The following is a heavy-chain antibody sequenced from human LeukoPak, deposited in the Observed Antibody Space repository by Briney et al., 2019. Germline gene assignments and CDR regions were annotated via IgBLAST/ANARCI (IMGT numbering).Heavy chain of an antibody. J-gene: IGHJ4*02. V-gene: IGHV1-2*02. CDR3: ARDQEAYGGIPDY. CDR2: INPNSGGT. CDR1: GYTFTGYY. D-gene: IGHD4-23*01. Sequence: ASVKVSRKASGYTFTGYYMHWVRQAPGQGLEWMGWINPNSGGTNYAQKFQGRVTMTRDTSISTAYMELSRLRSDDTAVYYCARDQEAYGGIPDYWGQGTLVTVSS.